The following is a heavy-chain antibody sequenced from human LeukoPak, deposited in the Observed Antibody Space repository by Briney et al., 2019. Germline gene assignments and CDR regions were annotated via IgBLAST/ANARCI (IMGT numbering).Heavy chain of an antibody. Sequence: SVKVSCKASGYIFTSYGISWVRQAPGQGLEWMGGIIPIFGTANYAQKFQGRVTITADKSTSTAYMELSSLRSEDTAVYYCARDVNSSGWYSLDYWGQGTLVTVSS. CDR3: ARDVNSSGWYSLDY. J-gene: IGHJ4*02. CDR1: GYIFTSYG. V-gene: IGHV1-69*06. D-gene: IGHD6-19*01. CDR2: IIPIFGTA.